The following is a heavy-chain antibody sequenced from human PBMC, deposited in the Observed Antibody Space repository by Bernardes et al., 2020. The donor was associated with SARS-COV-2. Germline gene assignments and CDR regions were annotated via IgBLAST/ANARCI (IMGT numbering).Heavy chain of an antibody. Sequence: GGSLRLSCAASGFTFEDYTMHWVRQVPGKGLEWVSLVSWDGSNKYYADSVKGRFIISRDSSRNTLHLQMNSLRKEDTALYYCATERQSLTIFGVGHDAFDFWGQGTMVTVSS. CDR1: GFTFEDYT. J-gene: IGHJ3*01. V-gene: IGHV3-43*01. CDR2: VSWDGSNK. CDR3: ATERQSLTIFGVGHDAFDF. D-gene: IGHD3-3*01.